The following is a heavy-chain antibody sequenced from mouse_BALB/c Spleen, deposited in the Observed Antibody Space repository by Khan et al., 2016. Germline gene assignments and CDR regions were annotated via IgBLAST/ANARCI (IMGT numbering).Heavy chain of an antibody. Sequence: EVELVESGGGLVQPGGSRKLSCAASGFNFSSFGMHWVRQAPEKGLEWVTYISSGSNTIYYADTVKGRFTISRDNPKKTLFLQMTSLRSEDTAMYDWARRIVTRDYYGMDYWGQGTSVTVSS. V-gene: IGHV5-17*02. CDR1: GFNFSSFG. CDR2: ISSGSNTI. D-gene: IGHD2-5*01. J-gene: IGHJ4*01. CDR3: ARRIVTRDYYGMDY.